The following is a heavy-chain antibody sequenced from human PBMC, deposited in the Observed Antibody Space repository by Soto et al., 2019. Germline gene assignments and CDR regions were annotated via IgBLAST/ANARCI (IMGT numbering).Heavy chain of an antibody. CDR3: AREGRNLLLWFGELLSGGMDV. Sequence: PGGSLRLSCETSDFTFSAYWMAWVRQTPGKGLEFVGNIKQDGSVTNYVDSVKGRFSISRDNAKNSLYLQMSSLRDEDTAVYYCAREGRNLLLWFGELLSGGMDVWGQGTTVTVSS. D-gene: IGHD3-10*01. J-gene: IGHJ6*02. CDR2: IKQDGSVT. CDR1: DFTFSAYW. V-gene: IGHV3-7*01.